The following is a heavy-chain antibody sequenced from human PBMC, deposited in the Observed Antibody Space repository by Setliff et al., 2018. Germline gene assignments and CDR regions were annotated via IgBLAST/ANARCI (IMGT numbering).Heavy chain of an antibody. J-gene: IGHJ4*02. Sequence: ASVKVPCKASGYTFTNYDIHWVRQATGQGLEWIGWMNPNSGNTGYAQKFQGRVTMARDTAISTAYMELGSLRSEDTAVYYCARRPGYRGAHSNASYWGQGTLVTVSS. CDR1: GYTFTNYD. V-gene: IGHV1-8*01. CDR3: ARRPGYRGAHSNASY. D-gene: IGHD3-16*02. CDR2: MNPNSGNT.